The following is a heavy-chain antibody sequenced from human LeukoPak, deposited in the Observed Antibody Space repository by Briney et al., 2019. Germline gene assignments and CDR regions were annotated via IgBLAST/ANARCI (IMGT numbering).Heavy chain of an antibody. CDR2: INHSGST. V-gene: IGHV4-34*01. CDR3: ATSPVTYFDY. Sequence: PSETLSLTCAVYGGSFSGYYWSWIRQPPGKGLEWIGEINHSGSTNYNPSLKSRVTISVDTSKNQFSLKLSSVTAADTAVYYCATSPVTYFDYWGRGTLVTVSS. D-gene: IGHD3-10*01. CDR1: GGSFSGYY. J-gene: IGHJ4*02.